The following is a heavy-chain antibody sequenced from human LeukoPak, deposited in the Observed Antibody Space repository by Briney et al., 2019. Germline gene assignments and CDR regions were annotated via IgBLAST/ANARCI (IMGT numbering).Heavy chain of an antibody. D-gene: IGHD5-18*01. CDR2: IYWNDDK. J-gene: IGHJ4*02. Sequence: SGPTLVKPTQTLTLTCTFSGVSLSTSGVGVGWIRQPPGKALEWLALIYWNDDKRYSPSLKSRLTITKDTSKNQVVLTMTNMDPVDTATYYCAHSRGRYSYAPPDYWGQGTLVTVSS. V-gene: IGHV2-5*01. CDR3: AHSRGRYSYAPPDY. CDR1: GVSLSTSGVG.